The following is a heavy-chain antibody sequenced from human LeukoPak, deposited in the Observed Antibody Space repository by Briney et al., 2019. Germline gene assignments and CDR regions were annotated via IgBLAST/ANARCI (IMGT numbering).Heavy chain of an antibody. CDR1: GFSFSSYA. CDR2: INGDGSTT. J-gene: IGHJ4*02. CDR3: AREGDYSPFDY. D-gene: IGHD4-17*01. Sequence: GGSLRLSCAASGFSFSSYAMNWVRQAPGKGLVWVSRINGDGSTTSYADSAKGRFTISRDNGKNTLYLQMNSLRAEDTAVYYCAREGDYSPFDYWGQGTLVTVSS. V-gene: IGHV3-74*01.